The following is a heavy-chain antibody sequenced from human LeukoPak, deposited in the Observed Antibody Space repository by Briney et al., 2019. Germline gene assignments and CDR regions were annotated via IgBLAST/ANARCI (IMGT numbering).Heavy chain of an antibody. CDR2: INHSGST. Sequence: SDTLSLTCAVCGVSFRGYYWSWIRQPPGKGLEWIGEINHSGSTNYNPSLKSRVTISVDTSKNQFSLKLSSVTAADTAVYYCARARRGSTSSPFRSSIAARNYFDYWGQGTLVTVSS. CDR3: ARARRGSTSSPFRSSIAARNYFDY. V-gene: IGHV4-34*01. CDR1: GVSFRGYY. D-gene: IGHD6-6*01. J-gene: IGHJ4*02.